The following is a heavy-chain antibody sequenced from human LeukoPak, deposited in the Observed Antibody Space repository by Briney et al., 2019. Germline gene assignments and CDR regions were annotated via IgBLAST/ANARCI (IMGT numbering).Heavy chain of an antibody. CDR3: ARGDGYSTLFDY. Sequence: SGTLSLTCAVSGGSISSSNWWSWVRQPPGKGLEWIGEIYHSGSTNYNPSLKSRVTISEDKSKNQFSLKLSSVTAADTAVYYCARGDGYSTLFDYWGQGTLVTVSS. J-gene: IGHJ4*02. D-gene: IGHD5-24*01. CDR2: IYHSGST. V-gene: IGHV4-4*02. CDR1: GGSISSSNW.